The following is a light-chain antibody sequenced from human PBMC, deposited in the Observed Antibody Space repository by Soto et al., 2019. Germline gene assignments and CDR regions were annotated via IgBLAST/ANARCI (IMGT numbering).Light chain of an antibody. CDR3: QQRYNWPLT. J-gene: IGKJ4*01. CDR1: QSVSSS. CDR2: DAA. Sequence: EIVLTQSPTTLSLSPGERATLSCWASQSVSSSLAWYQQKPGQAPRLLIYDAANRATGIPTRFSGSGSGTDFTLTISNLEPEDFAVYYCQQRYNWPLTFGGGTKVDI. V-gene: IGKV3-11*01.